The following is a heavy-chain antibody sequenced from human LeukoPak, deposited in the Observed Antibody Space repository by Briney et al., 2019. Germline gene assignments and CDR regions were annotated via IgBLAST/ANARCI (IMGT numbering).Heavy chain of an antibody. CDR1: GFAFTSYG. J-gene: IGHJ4*02. CDR3: ARAFSFYCGGECSLGY. Sequence: GGSLRLSCAASGFAFTSYGMHWVRRAPGKGLEWVAVIWYDGSKKYYADSVKGRFTISRDNSKNTLYLQMNSLRAEDTAVYYCARAFSFYCGGECSLGYWGQGTLVTVSS. D-gene: IGHD2-21*01. V-gene: IGHV3-33*01. CDR2: IWYDGSKK.